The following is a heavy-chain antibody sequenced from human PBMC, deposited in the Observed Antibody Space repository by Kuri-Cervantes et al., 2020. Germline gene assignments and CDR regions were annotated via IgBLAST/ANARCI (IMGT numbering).Heavy chain of an antibody. CDR1: GFTFSSYD. D-gene: IGHD3-10*01. CDR3: ANDRGGSA. J-gene: IGHJ5*02. V-gene: IGHV3-13*01. CDR2: IGTAGDT. Sequence: GESLKISCAASGFTFSSYDMHWVRQATGKGLEWVSAIGTAGDTYYPGSVKGRFTISRDNAKNSLYLQMNSLRAEDTAVYYCANDRGGSAWGQGTLVTVSS.